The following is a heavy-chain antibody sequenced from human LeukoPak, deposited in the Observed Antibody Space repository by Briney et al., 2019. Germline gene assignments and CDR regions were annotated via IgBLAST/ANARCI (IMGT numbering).Heavy chain of an antibody. CDR3: ATEGFDP. CDR2: IRYDGSDK. CDR1: RVTFSRYG. V-gene: IGHV3-30*02. Sequence: GGSLRLSCAASRVTFSRYGMHWVRQAPGKGLEWVSFIRYDGSDKYYVDSVKSRFTISRDNSKNTLYLQMNSLRVEDTAVYYCATEGFDPWGQGTLVTVSS. J-gene: IGHJ5*02.